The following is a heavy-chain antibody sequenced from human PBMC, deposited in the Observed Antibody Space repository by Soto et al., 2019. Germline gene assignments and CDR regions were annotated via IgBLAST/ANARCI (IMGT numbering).Heavy chain of an antibody. CDR1: GGSISSGGYY. D-gene: IGHD3-22*01. J-gene: IGHJ4*02. CDR2: IYYSGST. Sequence: SETLSLTCTVSGGSISSGGYYWSWIRQHPGKGLEWIGYIYYSGSTYYNPSLKSRVTISVGTSKNQFSLKLSSVTAADTAVYYCARDGANYYDSSGYYFYFDYWGQGTLVTVSS. CDR3: ARDGANYYDSSGYYFYFDY. V-gene: IGHV4-31*03.